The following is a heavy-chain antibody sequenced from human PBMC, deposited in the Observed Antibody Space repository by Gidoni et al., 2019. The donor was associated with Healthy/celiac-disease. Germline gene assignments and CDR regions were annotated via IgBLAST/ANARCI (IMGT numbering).Heavy chain of an antibody. V-gene: IGHV3-48*03. CDR2: ISSRGRTI. J-gene: IGHJ6*02. CDR1: GFTFISYE. Sequence: EVQLVESGGGLVQPGGSLRLSFAASGFTFISYEMNWVLQPPGKGLGKGLEWVSTISSRGRTIYYADSVKGRLTISRDNAKNSLYLQMNSLRAEDTAVYYCARDQALYDYIWGSYRSHSYGMDVWGQGTTVTVSS. D-gene: IGHD3-16*02. CDR3: ARDQALYDYIWGSYRSHSYGMDV.